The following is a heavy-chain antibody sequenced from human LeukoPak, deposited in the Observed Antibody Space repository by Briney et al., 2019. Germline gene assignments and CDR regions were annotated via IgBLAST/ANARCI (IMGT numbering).Heavy chain of an antibody. CDR1: GYSISSGYY. CDR2: IYHSGST. CDR3: ARGGLYSGYDRIDY. J-gene: IGHJ4*02. V-gene: IGHV4-38-2*02. D-gene: IGHD5-12*01. Sequence: SETLSLTCIVSGYSISSGYYWGWIRQPPGKGLEWIGSIYHSGSTYYNPSLKSRVTISVDTSKNQFSLKLSSVTAADTVVYYCARGGLYSGYDRIDYWGQGTLVTVSS.